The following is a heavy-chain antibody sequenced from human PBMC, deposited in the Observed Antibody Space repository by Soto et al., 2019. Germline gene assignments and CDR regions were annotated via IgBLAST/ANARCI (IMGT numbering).Heavy chain of an antibody. CDR1: GVTLEDYA. J-gene: IGHJ4*02. CDR3: AKDSHYDFWSGYSHFAY. V-gene: IGHV3-9*01. D-gene: IGHD3-3*01. Sequence: GGSLRLSCAASGVTLEDYAVHGVRQAPGKGLGWVSGISWNSGSIGYADSVKGRFTISRDNAKNSLYLHMNSLRAEDTALYYCAKDSHYDFWSGYSHFAYWGQGTLVTVSS. CDR2: ISWNSGSI.